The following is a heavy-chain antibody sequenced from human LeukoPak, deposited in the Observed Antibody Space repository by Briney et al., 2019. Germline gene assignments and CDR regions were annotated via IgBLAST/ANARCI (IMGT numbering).Heavy chain of an antibody. V-gene: IGHV4-59*01. CDR1: GGAISSYY. D-gene: IGHD1-26*01. J-gene: IGHJ6*03. CDR2: IYYSGST. Sequence: TLCLTCAVSGGAISSYYWSWVWQPPGKGLEWGGCIYYSGSTNYNPSLTSRVTISVDTSKNQISLRVSSVSAADTAVHYCARVRIVGATRENYMDVWGKGTTVTISS. CDR3: ARVRIVGATRENYMDV.